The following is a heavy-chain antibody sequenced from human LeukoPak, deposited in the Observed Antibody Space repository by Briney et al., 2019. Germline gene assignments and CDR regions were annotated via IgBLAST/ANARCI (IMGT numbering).Heavy chain of an antibody. Sequence: PSETLSLTCTVSGDSISGRYWWAWIRQPPGKGLEWIGYIYSSGTPTRYNPSLKSRVTLSIDASRNQFSLRLSSVTAADTAVYYCARYVSKASELDIWGQGTMVTVSS. CDR3: ARYVSKASELDI. V-gene: IGHV4-59*11. CDR2: IYSSGTP. D-gene: IGHD1-7*01. CDR1: GDSISGRY. J-gene: IGHJ3*02.